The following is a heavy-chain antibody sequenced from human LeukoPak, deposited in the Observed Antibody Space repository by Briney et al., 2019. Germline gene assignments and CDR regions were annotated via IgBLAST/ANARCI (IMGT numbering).Heavy chain of an antibody. CDR2: IIPIFGTA. V-gene: IGHV1-69*05. CDR3: ARDYGGYYYYYMDV. J-gene: IGHJ6*03. CDR1: GGTFSSYA. Sequence: ASVKVSCKASGGTFSSYAISWVRQAPGQGLEWMGRIIPIFGTANYAQKFQGRVTITTDESTSTAYMELSSLRSEDTAVYYCARDYGGYYYYYMDVWGKGTTVTVSS. D-gene: IGHD4-23*01.